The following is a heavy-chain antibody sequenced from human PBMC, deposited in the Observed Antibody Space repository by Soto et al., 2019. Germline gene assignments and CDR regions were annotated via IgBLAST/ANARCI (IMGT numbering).Heavy chain of an antibody. CDR3: ARGHYYYAMGV. CDR2: TSHGGSP. Sequence: QLKLQESGSGVVKPSQTLSLTCAVSGGSVSSGVFSWNWIRQPPGQGLEWIGYTSHGGSPHYTPSLRGPVSMSVDRSTNMISLNLTSMTPADTAVYFCARGHYYYAMGVWGQGTTVTVSS. CDR1: GGSVSSGVFS. J-gene: IGHJ6*02. V-gene: IGHV4-30-2*01.